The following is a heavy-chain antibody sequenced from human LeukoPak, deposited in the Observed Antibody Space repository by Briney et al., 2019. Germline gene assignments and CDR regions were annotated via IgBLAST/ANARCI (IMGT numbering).Heavy chain of an antibody. Sequence: GGSLRLSCAASGFSFSSFGMHWVRQAPGKGLEWVAVISHDGSNKNYADSVKGRFAMSRDNSKNTVYLQMNSLRGEDTAVYYCAKGQWFGELLPFDYWSQGALVSVSS. D-gene: IGHD3-10*01. CDR1: GFSFSSFG. V-gene: IGHV3-30*18. J-gene: IGHJ4*02. CDR2: ISHDGSNK. CDR3: AKGQWFGELLPFDY.